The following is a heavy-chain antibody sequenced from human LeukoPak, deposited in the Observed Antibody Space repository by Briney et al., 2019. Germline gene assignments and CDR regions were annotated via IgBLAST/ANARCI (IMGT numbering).Heavy chain of an antibody. CDR1: GFTFSDYY. V-gene: IGHV3-11*01. D-gene: IGHD3-3*01. J-gene: IGHJ6*02. CDR2: ISSSGSTI. Sequence: PGGSLRLSCAASGFTFSDYYMSWIRQAPGKGLEWVSYISSSGSTIYYADSVKGRFTISRDNAKNSLYLQMNSLRAEDTAVYYCARDRYSYDFWSGYYPGYYYGMDIWGQGTTVTVSS. CDR3: ARDRYSYDFWSGYYPGYYYGMDI.